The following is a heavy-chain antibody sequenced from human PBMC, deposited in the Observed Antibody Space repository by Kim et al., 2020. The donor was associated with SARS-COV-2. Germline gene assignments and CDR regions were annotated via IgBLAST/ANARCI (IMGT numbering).Heavy chain of an antibody. V-gene: IGHV3-48*03. D-gene: IGHD3-22*01. CDR2: IGSRGTTI. J-gene: IGHJ4*02. Sequence: GGSLRLSCAASGFTFSSYDMHWVRQAPGKGLEWVAYIGSRGTTIYYVDSVKGRFTISRDNAKSSLYLRMNSLRAEDTAIYYCAREISSGYSFDYWGQGTLVTVSS. CDR3: AREISSGYSFDY. CDR1: GFTFSSYD.